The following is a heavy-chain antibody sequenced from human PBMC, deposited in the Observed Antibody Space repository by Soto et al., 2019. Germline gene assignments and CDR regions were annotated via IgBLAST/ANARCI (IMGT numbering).Heavy chain of an antibody. CDR3: ARTPLWRALVVGHFDY. V-gene: IGHV1-69*13. CDR2: IIPIFGTA. J-gene: IGHJ4*02. Sequence: ASVKVSCKASGGTFSSYAISWVRQAPGQGLEWMGGIIPIFGTANYAQKFQGRVTITADESTSTAYMELSSLRSEDTAVYYCARTPLWRALVVGHFDYWGQGTLVTVSS. CDR1: GGTFSSYA. D-gene: IGHD1-1*01.